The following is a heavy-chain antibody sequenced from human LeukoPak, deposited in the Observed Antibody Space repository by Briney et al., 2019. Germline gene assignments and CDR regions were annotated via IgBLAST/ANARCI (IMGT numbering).Heavy chain of an antibody. J-gene: IGHJ4*02. CDR1: GGSFSGYY. CDR3: ARESSGGYALDY. V-gene: IGHV4-34*01. D-gene: IGHD5-12*01. Sequence: SETLSLTCAVYGGSFSGYYWSWIRQPPGKGLEWIGEINHSGSTNYNPSLKSRVTISVDTSKNQFSLKLSSVTAADTAVYYCARESSGGYALDYWGQGTLVTVSS. CDR2: INHSGST.